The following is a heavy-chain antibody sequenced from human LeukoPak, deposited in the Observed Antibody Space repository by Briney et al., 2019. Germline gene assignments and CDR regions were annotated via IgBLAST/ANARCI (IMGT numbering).Heavy chain of an antibody. Sequence: GGSLRLSCAASGFTFSSYSMNWVRQAPGKGLEWVSSISSSSSYIYYADSVKGRFTISRDNAKNSLYLQMNSLRAEDTAVYYCAKEYRESIAAAGTFDYWGQGTLVTVSS. J-gene: IGHJ4*02. D-gene: IGHD6-13*01. CDR2: ISSSSSYI. V-gene: IGHV3-21*01. CDR1: GFTFSSYS. CDR3: AKEYRESIAAAGTFDY.